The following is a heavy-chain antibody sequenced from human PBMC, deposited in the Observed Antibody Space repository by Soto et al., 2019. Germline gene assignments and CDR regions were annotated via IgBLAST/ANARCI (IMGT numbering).Heavy chain of an antibody. CDR1: GFTFSSYS. Sequence: GGSLRLSCAASGFTFSSYSMNWVRQAPGKGLEWVSSISSSSSYIYYADSVKGRFTISRDNAKNSLYLQMNSLRAEDTAVYYCARVNSSSTDYYYYGMDVWGQGTTVTVSS. V-gene: IGHV3-21*01. CDR2: ISSSSSYI. CDR3: ARVNSSSTDYYYYGMDV. J-gene: IGHJ6*02. D-gene: IGHD6-13*01.